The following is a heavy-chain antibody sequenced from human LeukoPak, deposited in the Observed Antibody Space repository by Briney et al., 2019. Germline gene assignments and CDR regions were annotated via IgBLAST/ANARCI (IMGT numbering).Heavy chain of an antibody. CDR1: GFTFSSYG. J-gene: IGHJ6*03. Sequence: GGSLRLSCAASGFTFSSYGMHWVRQAPGKGLEWVAVISYDGSNKYYADSVKGRFTISRDNAKNSLYLQMNSLRSDDTAVYYCARFPDRTWIQQKLGPFGYYYYYMDVWGKGTTVTVSS. D-gene: IGHD5-18*01. CDR2: ISYDGSNK. CDR3: ARFPDRTWIQQKLGPFGYYYYYMDV. V-gene: IGHV3-30*03.